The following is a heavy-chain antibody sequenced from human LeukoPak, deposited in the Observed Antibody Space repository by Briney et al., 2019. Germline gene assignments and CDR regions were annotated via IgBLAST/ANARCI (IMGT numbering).Heavy chain of an antibody. V-gene: IGHV4-34*01. J-gene: IGHJ6*03. D-gene: IGHD3-10*01. CDR1: GGSFSGYY. CDR3: GRGGYGSGWDYMDV. CDR2: INHSGNT. Sequence: SETLSLTCAVYGGSFSGYYWNWIRQPPGKGLEWIGGINHSGNTNYNPSLKSRVTISVDTSKNQFSLKLSSVTAADTAVYYCGRGGYGSGWDYMDVWGKGTTVTVSS.